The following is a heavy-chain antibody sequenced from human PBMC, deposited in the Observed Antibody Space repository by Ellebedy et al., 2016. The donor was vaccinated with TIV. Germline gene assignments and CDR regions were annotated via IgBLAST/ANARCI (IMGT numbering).Heavy chain of an antibody. Sequence: GESLKISXAASGFTFSSYNMNWVRQAPGKGLEWVAVISYDGSDKYYADSVKGRFTISRERSKNTVYLQMNILRAEDTAVYYCARVGGSGYFDYWGQGTLVTVSS. CDR3: ARVGGSGYFDY. CDR2: ISYDGSDK. D-gene: IGHD3-10*01. CDR1: GFTFSSYN. V-gene: IGHV3-30*03. J-gene: IGHJ4*02.